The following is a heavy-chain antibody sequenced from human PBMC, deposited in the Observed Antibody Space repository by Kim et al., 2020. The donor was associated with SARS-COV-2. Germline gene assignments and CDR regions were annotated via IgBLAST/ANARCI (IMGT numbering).Heavy chain of an antibody. CDR1: GFTFGDYG. J-gene: IGHJ4*02. V-gene: IGHV3-49*03. Sequence: GGSLRLSCTASGFTFGDYGMSWFRQAPGKGLEWVAYIRNRAHGGTTEYAASVKGRFTISRDNSKSIAYLQMNSLETEDTAVYYCAREWVDAVTLDYWGQGTLVAVSS. D-gene: IGHD5-18*01. CDR2: IRNRAHGGTT. CDR3: AREWVDAVTLDY.